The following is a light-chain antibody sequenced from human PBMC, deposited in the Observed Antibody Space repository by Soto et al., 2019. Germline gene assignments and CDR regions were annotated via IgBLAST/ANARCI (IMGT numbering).Light chain of an antibody. CDR3: QQRSNCPST. Sequence: EIVLTQSPATLSLSPGDRATLSCRASQSVSSYLACYQQKPGQAPRLLLYDASNRAAGIPARFSGRGSGTDFTLTITSLEPADFAVYYCQQRSNCPSTFGGGTKVEIK. V-gene: IGKV3-11*01. CDR2: DAS. J-gene: IGKJ4*01. CDR1: QSVSSY.